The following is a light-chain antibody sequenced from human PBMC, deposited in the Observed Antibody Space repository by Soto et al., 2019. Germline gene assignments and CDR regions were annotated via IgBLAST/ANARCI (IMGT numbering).Light chain of an antibody. V-gene: IGLV2-14*01. Sequence: QSALTQPASVSGSPGQSITISCTGTSSDVGGYNYVSWYQQHPGKAPKLMIYEVSNLPSGVSNRFSGSKSGNTASLTISGLQAEDEADYYCCSYTSSSTLSYVFGTGTKVTVL. J-gene: IGLJ1*01. CDR1: SSDVGGYNY. CDR2: EVS. CDR3: CSYTSSSTLSYV.